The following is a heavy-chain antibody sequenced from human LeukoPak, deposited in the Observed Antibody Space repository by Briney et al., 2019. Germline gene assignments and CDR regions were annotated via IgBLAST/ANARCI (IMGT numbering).Heavy chain of an antibody. Sequence: PGGSLRLSCAASGLTFSSYSMNWGRQAPGKGLEWVSSISSSSSYIYYADSVKGRFTISRDNAKNSLYLQMNSLRAEDTAVYYCARVGAAAGTGFDYWGQGTLVTVSS. CDR3: ARVGAAAGTGFDY. CDR2: ISSSSSYI. D-gene: IGHD6-13*01. CDR1: GLTFSSYS. J-gene: IGHJ4*02. V-gene: IGHV3-21*01.